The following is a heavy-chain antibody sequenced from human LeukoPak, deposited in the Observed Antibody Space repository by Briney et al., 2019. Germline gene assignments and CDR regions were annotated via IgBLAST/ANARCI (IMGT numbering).Heavy chain of an antibody. J-gene: IGHJ4*02. CDR2: IYYNGDT. Sequence: SETLSLTCAVSGXSISSSSYYWGWIRQPPGKGLELFGRIYYNGDTHYNPSLKSRVTISVDTSKNQFSLKLRSVTATDTAVYFCASLRNGWELTDWGQGTLVTVSS. CDR3: ASLRNGWELTD. V-gene: IGHV4-39*01. CDR1: GXSISSSSYY. D-gene: IGHD1-26*01.